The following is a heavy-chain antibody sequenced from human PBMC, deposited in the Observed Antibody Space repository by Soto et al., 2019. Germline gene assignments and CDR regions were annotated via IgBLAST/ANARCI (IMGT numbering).Heavy chain of an antibody. CDR3: ARVGSSCHSGGCYYYYGLGV. J-gene: IGHJ6*02. V-gene: IGHV4-61*01. CDR2: IYYSGST. Sequence: QVRLQESGPGLVKPSETLSLSCLVSGDSVGNGPYYWSWIRQSPGEGLEWIAYIYYSGSTNVNPALESRVNISIDMSKNKFVLELRSVTAADAAVYFCARVGSSCHSGGCYYYYGLGVWGQGTTVAISS. D-gene: IGHD1-26*01. CDR1: GDSVGNGPYY.